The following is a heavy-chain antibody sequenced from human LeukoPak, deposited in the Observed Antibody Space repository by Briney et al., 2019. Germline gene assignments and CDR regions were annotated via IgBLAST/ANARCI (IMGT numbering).Heavy chain of an antibody. J-gene: IGHJ5*02. V-gene: IGHV3-23*01. CDR3: AKDRDLLFAHCWFDL. CDR1: GFTFSKDD. CDR2: ISISGGSA. Sequence: GGSLRLSCAASGFTFSKDDFHWVRQAPGKGLEWVSGISISGGSAYYADSVRGRFTISRDNSKNTLYLQMNRLRADDTAVYYCAKDRDLLFAHCWFDLWGQGILVTVSS. D-gene: IGHD3-10*01.